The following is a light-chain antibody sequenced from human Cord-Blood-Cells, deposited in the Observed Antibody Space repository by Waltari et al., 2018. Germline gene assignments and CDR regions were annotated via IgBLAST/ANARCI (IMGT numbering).Light chain of an antibody. V-gene: IGLV3-1*01. CDR1: KLGANY. J-gene: IGLJ2*01. Sequence: SYELTQPPSVSVSPGQTASITCSGDKLGANYACWYQQKPGQSPVLVIYQDSKRPSGIPERFSGPNSGNTATLTISGTQAMDEADYYCQAWDSSTDPPGDVVFGGGTKLTVL. CDR3: QAWDSSTDPPGDVV. CDR2: QDS.